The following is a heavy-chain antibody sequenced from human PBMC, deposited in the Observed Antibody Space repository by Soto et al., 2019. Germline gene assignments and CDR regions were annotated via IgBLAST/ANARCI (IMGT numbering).Heavy chain of an antibody. V-gene: IGHV3-23*01. CDR3: AKEIFAAAYAATSAFDL. D-gene: IGHD2-8*01. CDR1: GFTFSSHA. J-gene: IGHJ4*02. Sequence: GSLRLSCAASGFTFSSHAMGWLRQAPGTGPEWVAFVDGSGGDTSYADSVKSSFIISRDNSDNSLFLHMNSLRAEDTGRYFCAKEIFAAAYAATSAFDLWGQGTLVTVSS. CDR2: VDGSGGDT.